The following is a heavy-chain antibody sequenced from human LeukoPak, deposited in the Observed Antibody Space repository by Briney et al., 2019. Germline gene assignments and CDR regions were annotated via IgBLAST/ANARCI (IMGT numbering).Heavy chain of an antibody. J-gene: IGHJ4*02. D-gene: IGHD3-9*01. CDR3: ARGVVGRSFDWSHKRFDY. V-gene: IGHV4-59*01. Sequence: SSETLSLTCTVSDASISSYSWSWIRQPPGKGLEWIGFIHYSGSSNYNPSLKSRVDISLDTSSNQFSLKLSSVTSADTAVYYCARGVVGRSFDWSHKRFDYWGQGTLVTVSS. CDR1: DASISSYS. CDR2: IHYSGSS.